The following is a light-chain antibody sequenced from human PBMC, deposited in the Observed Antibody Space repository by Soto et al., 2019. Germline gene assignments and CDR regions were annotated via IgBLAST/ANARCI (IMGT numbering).Light chain of an antibody. V-gene: IGLV4-69*01. Sequence: QPVLTQSPSASASLGASVKLTCTLRSGHSNYAFAWHQQQPEKGPRFLMKLNSDGSHSKGDGIPDRFSGSSSGAERYLTISTLQSEDEADFYCQTWVTGIHIFGGGTKLTVL. CDR1: SGHSNYA. CDR3: QTWVTGIHI. CDR2: LNSDGSH. J-gene: IGLJ2*01.